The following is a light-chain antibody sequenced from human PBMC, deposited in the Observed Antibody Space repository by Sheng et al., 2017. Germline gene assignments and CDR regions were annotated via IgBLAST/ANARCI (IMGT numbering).Light chain of an antibody. CDR2: GAS. Sequence: IVMTQSPATLSVSPGERATLSCRASQSVSSNLAWYQQKPGQAPRLLIYGASTRATGIPARFSGSGSGTQFTLTISSLQSEDFAFYYCQQYNNWPPYSFGPGDQAGEQT. V-gene: IGKV3-15*01. CDR1: QSVSSN. J-gene: IGKJ2*03. CDR3: QQYNNWPPYS.